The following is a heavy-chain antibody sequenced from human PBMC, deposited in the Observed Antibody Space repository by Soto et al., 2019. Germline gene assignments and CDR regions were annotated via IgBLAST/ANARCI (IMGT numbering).Heavy chain of an antibody. J-gene: IGHJ4*02. CDR1: GYMFTSYG. D-gene: IGHD3-10*01. Sequence: QVQLVQSGAEVKKPGASVKVSCKASGYMFTSYGINWVRQAPGQGLERMGWISAYNGNIKYAQNFQGRVTMTTDTSTSTDYMEMRSLRSDDTAVYYCVRDLDGSGSYYTDYWGPGTLVTVSS. V-gene: IGHV1-18*01. CDR3: VRDLDGSGSYYTDY. CDR2: ISAYNGNI.